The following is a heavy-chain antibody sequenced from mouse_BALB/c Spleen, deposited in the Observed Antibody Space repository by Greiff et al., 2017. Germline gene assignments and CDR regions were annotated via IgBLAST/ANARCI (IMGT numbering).Heavy chain of an antibody. V-gene: IGHV1S81*02. Sequence: QVQLQQSGAELVKPGASVKLSCKASGYTFTSYYMYWVKQRPGQGLEWIGEINPSNGGTNFNEKFKSKATLTVDKSSSTAYMQLSSLTSEDSAVYYYTREATATYFDYWGQGTTLTVSS. CDR3: TREATATYFDY. D-gene: IGHD1-2*01. CDR2: INPSNGGT. J-gene: IGHJ2*01. CDR1: GYTFTSYY.